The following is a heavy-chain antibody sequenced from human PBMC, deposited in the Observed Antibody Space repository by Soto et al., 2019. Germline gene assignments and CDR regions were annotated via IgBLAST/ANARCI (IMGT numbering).Heavy chain of an antibody. V-gene: IGHV1-69*01. Sequence: VRQAPGQGLEWMGGIIPIFGTANYAQKFQGRVTITADESTSTAYMELSSLRSEDTAVYYCATRPRNYYYGMDVWGQGTTVTVSS. CDR2: IIPIFGTA. CDR3: ATRPRNYYYGMDV. J-gene: IGHJ6*02.